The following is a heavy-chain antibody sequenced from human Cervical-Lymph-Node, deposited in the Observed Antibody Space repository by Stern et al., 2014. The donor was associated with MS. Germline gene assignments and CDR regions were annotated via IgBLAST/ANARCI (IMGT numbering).Heavy chain of an antibody. Sequence: VQLEESGAEVKKPGASVKISCKASGYSFNGYNIHWVRQAPGQRLEWMGWINAGNGNTKYSQKFQDRVTIIRDTSTSTAYMELSSLTSEDTAVYYCARRYGDYYALDVWGQGTTVTLSS. CDR1: GYSFNGYN. V-gene: IGHV1-3*01. CDR3: ARRYGDYYALDV. J-gene: IGHJ6*02. CDR2: INAGNGNT. D-gene: IGHD4-17*01.